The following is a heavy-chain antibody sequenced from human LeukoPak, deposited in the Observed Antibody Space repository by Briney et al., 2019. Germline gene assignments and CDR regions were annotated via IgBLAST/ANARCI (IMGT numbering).Heavy chain of an antibody. CDR3: ARDIGIVGATNWLDP. CDR2: ISYDGSNK. Sequence: GRSLRLSCAASGFTFSSYAMHWVRQAPGKGLEWVAVISYDGSNKYYADSVKGRFTISRDNSKNTLYLQMNSLRAEDTAVYYCARDIGIVGATNWLDPWGQGTLVTVSS. V-gene: IGHV3-30-3*01. J-gene: IGHJ5*02. D-gene: IGHD1-26*01. CDR1: GFTFSSYA.